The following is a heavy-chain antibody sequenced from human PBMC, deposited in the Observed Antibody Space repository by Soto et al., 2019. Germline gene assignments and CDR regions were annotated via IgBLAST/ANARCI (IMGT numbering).Heavy chain of an antibody. V-gene: IGHV3-13*01. CDR2: IGTAGDT. Sequence: GGSLRLSCAASGFTFSSYDMHWVRQATGKGLEWVSAIGTAGDTYYPGSVKGRFTISRENAKNSLYLQMNSVRAGDTAVYYCARGGQLLSHPRPYCLDFWGQGTTVTVSS. CDR1: GFTFSSYD. D-gene: IGHD3-10*01. J-gene: IGHJ6*02. CDR3: ARGGQLLSHPRPYCLDF.